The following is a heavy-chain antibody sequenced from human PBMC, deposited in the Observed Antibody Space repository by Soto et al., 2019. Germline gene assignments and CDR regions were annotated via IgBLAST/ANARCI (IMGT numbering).Heavy chain of an antibody. Sequence: PSETLSLTCTVSGASMSSGGYYWTWIGQSPGKGLEWIGYIYYSGSTYYNPSLESRVAISLDTSRSQFSLTLHSVTAADTAVYYCARMGYYYGSGSYPNWFDPWGQGTLVTVSS. CDR1: GASMSSGGYY. V-gene: IGHV4-31*03. CDR3: ARMGYYYGSGSYPNWFDP. CDR2: IYYSGST. D-gene: IGHD3-10*01. J-gene: IGHJ5*02.